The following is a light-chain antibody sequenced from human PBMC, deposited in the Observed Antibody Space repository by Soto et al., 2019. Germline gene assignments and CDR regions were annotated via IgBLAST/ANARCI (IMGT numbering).Light chain of an antibody. V-gene: IGKV3-15*01. CDR1: QSVSGN. CDR3: QQYNKWPLYS. J-gene: IGKJ2*03. Sequence: ETVMTQSPATLSVSPGERATLSCRASQSVSGNLAWYQQKPGQAPRLLIYAASTRAAGIPVRFSGSGSGTEFTLTISSLQSEDFATYFCQQYNKWPLYSFGRGTKLEIK. CDR2: AAS.